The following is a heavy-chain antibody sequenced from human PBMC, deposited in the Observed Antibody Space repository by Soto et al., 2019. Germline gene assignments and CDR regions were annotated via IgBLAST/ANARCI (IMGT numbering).Heavy chain of an antibody. CDR2: ISWDGGST. Sequence: GGSLRHSCASSGFTFDDYTMHWVRQATGKGLEWVSLISWDGGSTYYADSVKGRFTISRDNSKNSLYLQMNSLRTEDTALYYCAKDLRDYSRDYYGMDVWGQGTTVTVSS. CDR3: AKDLRDYSRDYYGMDV. J-gene: IGHJ6*02. D-gene: IGHD4-4*01. V-gene: IGHV3-43*01. CDR1: GFTFDDYT.